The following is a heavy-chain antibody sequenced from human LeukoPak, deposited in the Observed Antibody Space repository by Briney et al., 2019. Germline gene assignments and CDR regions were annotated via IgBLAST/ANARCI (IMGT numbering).Heavy chain of an antibody. CDR3: ARGGNPLYGLDC. V-gene: IGHV1-46*01. J-gene: IGHJ4*02. D-gene: IGHD1-14*01. CDR1: GYIFTKYY. CDR2: INPSGGST. Sequence: ASVKVSCKASGYIFTKYYMQWVRQAPGQGLEWMGIINPSGGSTSYVQKFQGRVTMTRDTSTSTVYMELSSLRSEDTAVYYCARGGNPLYGLDCWGQGTLVTVSS.